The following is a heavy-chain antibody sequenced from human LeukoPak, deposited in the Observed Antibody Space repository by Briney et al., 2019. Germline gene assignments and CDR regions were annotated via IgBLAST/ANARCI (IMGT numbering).Heavy chain of an antibody. J-gene: IGHJ4*02. CDR2: ISTSGIYI. CDR3: ARSSGWYTGFDY. V-gene: IGHV3-21*01. Sequence: GGSLRLSCAGSGLTFSTYNMNWVRQAPGKGLEWVSSISTSGIYIYYADSVKGRFTISRDNAKNSLYLQMNSLRAEDTAVYYCARSSGWYTGFDYWGQGTLVTVSS. CDR1: GLTFSTYN. D-gene: IGHD6-19*01.